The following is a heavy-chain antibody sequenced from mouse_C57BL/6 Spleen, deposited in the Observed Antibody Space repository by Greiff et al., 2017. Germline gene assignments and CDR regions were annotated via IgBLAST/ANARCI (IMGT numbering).Heavy chain of an antibody. V-gene: IGHV1-53*01. CDR1: GYTFTSYW. CDR3: AREGDLLLRFFDY. CDR2: INPSNGGT. D-gene: IGHD1-1*01. J-gene: IGHJ2*01. Sequence: VKLQQPGTELVKPGASVKLSCKASGYTFTSYWMHWVKQRPGQGLEWIGNINPSNGGTNYNEKFKSKATLTVDKSSSTAYMQLSSLTSEDSAVYYCAREGDLLLRFFDYWGQGTTLTVSS.